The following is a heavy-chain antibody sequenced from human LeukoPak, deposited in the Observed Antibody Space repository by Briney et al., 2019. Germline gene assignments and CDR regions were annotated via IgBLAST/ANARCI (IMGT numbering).Heavy chain of an antibody. CDR2: IHSSGTI. Sequence: SETLSLTCTVSGVSISSSFWSWIRQPAGEGLEWLGRIHSSGTISYNPSLKSRVTVSVDTSNNHLSLKLSSVTAADTAVYYCAMTGYCYNSSCSPDAFHIWGQGTVVTVSS. D-gene: IGHD2-2*01. CDR1: GVSISSSF. V-gene: IGHV4-4*07. CDR3: AMTGYCYNSSCSPDAFHI. J-gene: IGHJ3*02.